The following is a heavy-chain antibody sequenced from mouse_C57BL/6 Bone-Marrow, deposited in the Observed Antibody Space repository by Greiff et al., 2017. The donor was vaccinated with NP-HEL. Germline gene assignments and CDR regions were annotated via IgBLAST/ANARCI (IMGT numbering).Heavy chain of an antibody. V-gene: IGHV3-1*01. CDR3: ARGGNYDWESAFDY. Sequence: EVQLKESGPGMVKPSQSLSLTCTVTGYSITSGYDWHWIRHFPGNKLEWMGYISYSGSTNYNPSLKSRISITHDTSKNHFFLKLNSVTTEDTATYYCARGGNYDWESAFDYWGQGTTLTVSS. CDR2: ISYSGST. J-gene: IGHJ2*01. D-gene: IGHD2-1*01. CDR1: GYSITSGYD.